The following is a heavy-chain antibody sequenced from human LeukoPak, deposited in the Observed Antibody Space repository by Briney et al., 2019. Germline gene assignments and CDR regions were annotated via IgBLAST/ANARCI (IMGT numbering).Heavy chain of an antibody. J-gene: IGHJ4*02. Sequence: PGGSLRLSCATSGFTFSNYAMSWVPEAPGKGLEWVSGISGSAGSTYYADSVKGRFTISRDNSKNTLYLQMNSLRVEDTAVYYCSRGRYCSSTTCYIDYWGQGTLVTVAS. CDR2: ISGSAGST. CDR1: GFTFSNYA. D-gene: IGHD2-2*02. V-gene: IGHV3-23*01. CDR3: SRGRYCSSTTCYIDY.